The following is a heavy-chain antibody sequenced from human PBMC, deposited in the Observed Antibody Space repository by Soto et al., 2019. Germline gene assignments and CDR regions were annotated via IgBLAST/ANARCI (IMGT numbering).Heavy chain of an antibody. CDR1: GFTFRSYA. CDR2: ISGSGGST. CDR3: AKDYHGSPKAFDI. D-gene: IGHD2-2*01. J-gene: IGHJ3*02. V-gene: IGHV3-23*01. Sequence: GGSLRLSCAASGFTFRSYAMSWVRQAPGKGLEWVSAISGSGGSTYYADSVKGRFTISRDNSKNTLYLQMNSLRAEDTAVYYCAKDYHGSPKAFDIWGQGTMVTVSS.